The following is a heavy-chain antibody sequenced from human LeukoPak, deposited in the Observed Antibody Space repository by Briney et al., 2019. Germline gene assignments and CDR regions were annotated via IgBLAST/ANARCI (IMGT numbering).Heavy chain of an antibody. CDR2: ISNYGVT. J-gene: IGHJ4*02. Sequence: GGSLRLSCVISDFPVSDNYMSWVRQAPGRGLEWVSVISNYGVTHYADSVKGRFTISRDDSNDTVFLQMSSLRPEDTAVYYCGASGSYYTPSYYWGQGTLVAVSS. CDR1: DFPVSDNY. CDR3: GASGSYYTPSYY. V-gene: IGHV3-53*01. D-gene: IGHD3-10*01.